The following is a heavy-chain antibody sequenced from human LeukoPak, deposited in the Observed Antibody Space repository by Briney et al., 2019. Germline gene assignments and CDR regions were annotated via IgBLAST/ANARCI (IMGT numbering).Heavy chain of an antibody. Sequence: TSETLSLTCTVSGGSISSYDWSWIRQPPGKGLEWSVSIYYSCSTHYTPSLKSRVTISVDTSKNQLSLKLRSVTAADTAVYYCARAELLWSPGIYYWGQGTLVTVSS. CDR3: ARAELLWSPGIYY. V-gene: IGHV4-59*01. CDR2: IYYSCST. D-gene: IGHD3-10*01. CDR1: GGSISSYD. J-gene: IGHJ4*02.